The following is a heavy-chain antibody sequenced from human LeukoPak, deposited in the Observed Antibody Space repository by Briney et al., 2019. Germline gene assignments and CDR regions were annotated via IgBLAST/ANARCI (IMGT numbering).Heavy chain of an antibody. CDR1: GFTFRSYA. CDR2: ISGSGTST. Sequence: PGGSLRLSCAASGFTFRSYAMSWVRQAPGKGLEWVLAISGSGTSTYYADSVKGRFTISRDNSKNTLYLQMNSLRAEDTAVYYCASQYDSSGYYYNYWGQGTLVTVSS. CDR3: ASQYDSSGYYYNY. J-gene: IGHJ4*02. D-gene: IGHD3-22*01. V-gene: IGHV3-23*01.